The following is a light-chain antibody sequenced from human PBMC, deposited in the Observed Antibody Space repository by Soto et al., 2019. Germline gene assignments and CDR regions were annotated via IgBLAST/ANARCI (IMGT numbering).Light chain of an antibody. CDR2: EVS. Sequence: QSALTQPPSVSGSPGQSVTITCTGTSSDVASYNRVSWYQQPPGTAPKVMIYEVSNRPSGVPDRFSGSKSGDTASLTISGLQAEDEADYYCSLYTSSSGVVFGGGTKVTVL. J-gene: IGLJ2*01. CDR3: SLYTSSSGVV. V-gene: IGLV2-18*01. CDR1: SSDVASYNR.